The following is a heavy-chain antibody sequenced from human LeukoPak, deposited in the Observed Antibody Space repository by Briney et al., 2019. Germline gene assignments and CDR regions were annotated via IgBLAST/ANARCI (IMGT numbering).Heavy chain of an antibody. Sequence: GGSLRLSCAVAGITLSNYGMSWVRQAPGKGLEWVAGISGSGGGTNYADSVKGRFTISRDNPRNTLYLQINSLRAEDTAVYFCAKRGVVIRVLLVGFHKEAYYFDSWGQGALVTVSS. J-gene: IGHJ4*02. V-gene: IGHV3-23*01. CDR2: ISGSGGGT. D-gene: IGHD3-10*01. CDR1: GITLSNYG. CDR3: AKRGVVIRVLLVGFHKEAYYFDS.